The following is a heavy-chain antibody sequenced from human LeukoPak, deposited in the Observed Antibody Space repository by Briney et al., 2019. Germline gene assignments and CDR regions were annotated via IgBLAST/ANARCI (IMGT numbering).Heavy chain of an antibody. Sequence: GTLSLTCTVSGGSISSYYWSWIRQPPGKGLEWVSSISSSSSYIYYADSVKGRFTISRDNAKNSLYLQMNSLRAEDTAVYYCARGGLWFGEWTGLDYWGQGTLVTVSS. V-gene: IGHV3-21*01. CDR1: GGSISSYY. CDR2: ISSSSSYI. CDR3: ARGGLWFGEWTGLDY. J-gene: IGHJ4*02. D-gene: IGHD3-10*01.